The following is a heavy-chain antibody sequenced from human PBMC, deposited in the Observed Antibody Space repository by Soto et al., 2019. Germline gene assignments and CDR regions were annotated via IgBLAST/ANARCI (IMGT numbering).Heavy chain of an antibody. J-gene: IGHJ4*02. CDR2: ISGRGST. CDR1: GSTFSSYA. CDR3: AKEKDNEYVWGSYRSTSDY. D-gene: IGHD3-16*02. Sequence: EVQVLQSGGGLVQPGESLRLFCAASGSTFSSYAMSWVRQAPGKGLEWVAGISGRGSTNYADSVKGRFAISRDNSKNTLYLQMNSLRAEDTAVYYCAKEKDNEYVWGSYRSTSDYWGQGTLVTVSS. V-gene: IGHV3-23*01.